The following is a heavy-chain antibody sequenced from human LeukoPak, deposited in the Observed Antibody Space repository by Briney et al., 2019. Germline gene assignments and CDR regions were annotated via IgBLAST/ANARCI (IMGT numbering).Heavy chain of an antibody. D-gene: IGHD6-13*01. CDR2: IYHSGST. V-gene: IGHV4-59*01. J-gene: IGHJ4*02. Sequence: SETLSLTCTVSGGSISTYYWSWIRQPPGKGLEWIGYIYHSGSTKYNPSLKSRVTISVDTSQNQFSLKLSSVTAADTAVYYCARSSAAAGIVWKYYFDYWGQGTLVTVSS. CDR3: ARSSAAAGIVWKYYFDY. CDR1: GGSISTYY.